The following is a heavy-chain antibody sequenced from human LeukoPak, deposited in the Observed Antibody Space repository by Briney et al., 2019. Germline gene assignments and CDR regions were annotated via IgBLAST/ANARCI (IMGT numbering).Heavy chain of an antibody. D-gene: IGHD3-22*01. J-gene: IGHJ4*02. V-gene: IGHV4-31*03. CDR1: GGSISSGGYY. Sequence: SETLSLTCTVSGGSISSGGYYWSCIRQHPGMGLEWIGYIYYSGSTYYNPSLKSRVTISVDTSKNQFSLKLSSVTAADTAVYYCAGGFYYDSSGPRDYWGQGTLVTVSS. CDR2: IYYSGST. CDR3: AGGFYYDSSGPRDY.